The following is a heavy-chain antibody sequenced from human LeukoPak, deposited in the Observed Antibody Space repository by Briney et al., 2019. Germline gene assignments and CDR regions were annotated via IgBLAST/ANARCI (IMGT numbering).Heavy chain of an antibody. Sequence: PGGSLRLSCAASGFTFSRFRMSWVRQPPGKGLEWVANINQDGSEIYYVDSVKGRFTVSTDNAKNSLYLQMTSLRAEDTAVYYCASSRGYSYHTPDAFDIWGQGTMVTVSS. D-gene: IGHD5-18*01. CDR1: GFTFSRFR. CDR2: INQDGSEI. V-gene: IGHV3-7*01. J-gene: IGHJ3*02. CDR3: ASSRGYSYHTPDAFDI.